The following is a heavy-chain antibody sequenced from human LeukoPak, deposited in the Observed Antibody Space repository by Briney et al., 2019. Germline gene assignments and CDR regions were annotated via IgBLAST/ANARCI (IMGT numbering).Heavy chain of an antibody. Sequence: PGGSLRLSCAASGFTFNTYNMNWVRQAPGKGLEWVSAISGSGGSKYYADSVKGRFTISRDNSKSTLYRQRNSLRVEDTAVYYCAKDSKIVGPTFRSYHYMDVWGKGTTVTVSS. CDR3: AKDSKIVGPTFRSYHYMDV. CDR2: ISGSGGSK. V-gene: IGHV3-23*01. D-gene: IGHD1-26*01. CDR1: GFTFNTYN. J-gene: IGHJ6*03.